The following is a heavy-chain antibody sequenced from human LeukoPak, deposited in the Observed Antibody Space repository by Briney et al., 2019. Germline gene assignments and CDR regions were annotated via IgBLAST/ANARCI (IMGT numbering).Heavy chain of an antibody. Sequence: GGSLRLSCLASGFTFSNSWMTWVRQAPGRGLELVANIKENGSDKQYVDSVRGRFTISRDNAKNSVSLQMDGLRAEDTAVYHCVRESDVWSGPGIGRPLDVWGKGTTVTVSS. J-gene: IGHJ6*04. V-gene: IGHV3-7*01. CDR2: IKENGSDK. CDR1: GFTFSNSW. CDR3: VRESDVWSGPGIGRPLDV. D-gene: IGHD3-3*01.